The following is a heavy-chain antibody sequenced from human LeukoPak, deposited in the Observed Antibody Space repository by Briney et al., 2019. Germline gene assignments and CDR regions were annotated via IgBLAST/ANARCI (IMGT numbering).Heavy chain of an antibody. D-gene: IGHD6-13*01. CDR3: ARDPAFEIAAADTLDPFFDY. CDR1: GFTFSSYG. CDR2: IWYDGSNK. J-gene: IGHJ4*02. V-gene: IGHV3-33*01. Sequence: PGGSLRLSCAASGFTFSSYGMHWVRQAPGKGLEWVAVIWYDGSNKYYADSVKGRFTISRDNSKNTLYLQMNSLRAEDTAVYYCARDPAFEIAAADTLDPFFDYWGQGTLVTVSS.